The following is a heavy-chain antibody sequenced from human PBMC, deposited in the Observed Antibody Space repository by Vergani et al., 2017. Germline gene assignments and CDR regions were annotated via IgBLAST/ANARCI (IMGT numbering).Heavy chain of an antibody. V-gene: IGHV4-4*07. J-gene: IGHJ5*02. CDR3: ARDSAPYDFWSCYMGWFDP. D-gene: IGHD3-3*01. Sequence: QVQLQESGPGLVKPSETLSLTCTVSGGSISSYYWSWIRQPAGKGLEWIGRIYTSGSTNYNPSLKSRVTMSVDTSKNQFSLKLSSVTAADTAVYYCARDSAPYDFWSCYMGWFDPWGQGTLVTVSS. CDR1: GGSISSYY. CDR2: IYTSGST.